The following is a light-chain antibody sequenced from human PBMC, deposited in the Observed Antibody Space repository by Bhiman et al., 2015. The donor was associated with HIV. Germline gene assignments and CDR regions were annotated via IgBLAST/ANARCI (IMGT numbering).Light chain of an antibody. Sequence: QSVLTQPPSASGTPGQRVTISCSGSSSNIGSNYVDWYQQLPGTTPKLLIYRNNQRPSGVPDRFSGSKSGTSASLAISGLRSEDEADYYCSSYAGSNTPYVFGTGTKVTV. CDR2: RNN. CDR3: SSYAGSNTPYV. J-gene: IGLJ1*01. V-gene: IGLV1-47*01. CDR1: SSNIGSNY.